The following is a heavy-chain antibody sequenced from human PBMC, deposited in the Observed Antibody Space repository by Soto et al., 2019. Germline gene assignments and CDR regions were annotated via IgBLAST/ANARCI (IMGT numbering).Heavy chain of an antibody. Sequence: ETLSLSCAGSGFTFSSYWMSWVRQAPGKGLEWVANIKQDGSEKYYVDSVKGRFTISRDNAKNSLYLQMNSLRADDTAVYYCARLGSYYYYMDVWGKGTTVTVSS. J-gene: IGHJ6*03. D-gene: IGHD2-15*01. CDR3: ARLGSYYYYMDV. CDR1: GFTFSSYW. V-gene: IGHV3-7*01. CDR2: IKQDGSEK.